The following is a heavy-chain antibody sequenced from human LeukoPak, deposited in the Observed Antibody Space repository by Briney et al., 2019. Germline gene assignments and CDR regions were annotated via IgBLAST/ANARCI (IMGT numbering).Heavy chain of an antibody. J-gene: IGHJ4*02. V-gene: IGHV3-64*01. CDR2: MSSNGGST. Sequence: GGSLRLSCAASGFTFSSYAMHWVRQAPGKGLEHVLAMSSNGGSTYYGNSVKGRFTISRDNSKNMLYLQMGSLRAEDMAVYYCARGLEDSGYDYTLFDYWGQGTLVTVSS. CDR1: GFTFSSYA. D-gene: IGHD5-12*01. CDR3: ARGLEDSGYDYTLFDY.